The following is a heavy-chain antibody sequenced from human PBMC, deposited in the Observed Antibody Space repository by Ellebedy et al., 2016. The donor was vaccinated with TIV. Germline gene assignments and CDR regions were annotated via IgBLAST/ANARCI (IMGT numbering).Heavy chain of an antibody. CDR3: ARDRFSGGGMDV. CDR2: INGDDSST. V-gene: IGHV3-74*01. Sequence: PGGSLRLSCAASGFTFSSYWMHWVRQAPGKGLVWVSRINGDDSSTSYADSARGRFTISRDNAKNTLYLQMNSLRAEDTAVYYCARDRFSGGGMDVWGQGTTVTVSS. CDR1: GFTFSSYW. J-gene: IGHJ6*02. D-gene: IGHD3-10*01.